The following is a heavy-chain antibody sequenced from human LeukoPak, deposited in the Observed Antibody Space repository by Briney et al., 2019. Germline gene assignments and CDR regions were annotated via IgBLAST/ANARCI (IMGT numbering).Heavy chain of an antibody. D-gene: IGHD6-19*01. J-gene: IGHJ4*02. CDR2: INHSGST. CDR1: GGSFSGYY. V-gene: IGHV4-34*01. CDR3: ARDHLYSSGWFDY. Sequence: SETLSLTCAVYGGSFSGYYWSWIRQPPGKGPEWIGEINHSGSTNYNPSLKSRVTMSVDTSKSQFSLKLSSVTAADTAIYYCARDHLYSSGWFDYWGQGTLVTVSS.